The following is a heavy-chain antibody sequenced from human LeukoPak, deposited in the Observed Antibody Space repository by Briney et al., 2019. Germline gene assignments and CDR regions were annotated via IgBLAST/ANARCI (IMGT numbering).Heavy chain of an antibody. CDR1: GFTLSSYS. J-gene: IGHJ4*02. CDR2: ISSSSSYI. V-gene: IGHV3-21*01. CDR3: ARDRAAVAGLDY. D-gene: IGHD6-19*01. Sequence: GGFLRLSCAASGFTLSSYSMNWVRQAPGKGVEWVSSISSSSSYIYYADSVKGRFTISRDNAKNPLFLQMNSLRAEDTAVYYCARDRAAVAGLDYWGQGTLVTVSS.